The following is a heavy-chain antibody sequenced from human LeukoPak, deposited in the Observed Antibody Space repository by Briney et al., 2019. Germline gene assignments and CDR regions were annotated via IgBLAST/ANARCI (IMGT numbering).Heavy chain of an antibody. CDR3: AREQMVRGVVSGSGRAPYYYYGMDV. J-gene: IGHJ6*02. V-gene: IGHV1-2*02. Sequence: ASVKVSCKASGYTLTGYYMHWVRQAPGQGLEWMGWINPNSGGTNYAQKFQGRVTMTRDTSISTAYMELSRLRSDDTAVYYCAREQMVRGVVSGSGRAPYYYYGMDVWGQGTTVTVSS. D-gene: IGHD3-10*01. CDR2: INPNSGGT. CDR1: GYTLTGYY.